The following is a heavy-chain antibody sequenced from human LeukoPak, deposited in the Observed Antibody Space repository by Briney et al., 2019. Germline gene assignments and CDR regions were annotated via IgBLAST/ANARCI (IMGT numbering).Heavy chain of an antibody. CDR3: ARKTDRPGEVGRDRYFDL. Sequence: PGGSLRLSCVISGFTFSHYEMIWVRQAPGKGLEWVSYINVGGDATHFAGAMKGRFTMSRDDAKNSVYLQLHSLRAEDTAIYYCARKTDRPGEVGRDRYFDLWGRGTLVTVSS. V-gene: IGHV3-48*03. CDR1: GFTFSHYE. CDR2: INVGGDAT. D-gene: IGHD6-6*01. J-gene: IGHJ2*01.